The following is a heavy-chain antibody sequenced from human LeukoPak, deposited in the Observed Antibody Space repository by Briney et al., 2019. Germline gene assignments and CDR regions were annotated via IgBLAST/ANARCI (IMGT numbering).Heavy chain of an antibody. D-gene: IGHD3-10*01. Sequence: MASETLSLTCTVSGGSISSSSYYWGWIRQPPGKGLEWIGSIYYSGSTYYNPSLKSRVTISVDTSKNQFSLKLSSVTAADTAVYYFASPDYGSGSYSYWGQGTLVIVSS. CDR2: IYYSGST. CDR1: GGSISSSSYY. CDR3: ASPDYGSGSYSY. V-gene: IGHV4-39*01. J-gene: IGHJ4*02.